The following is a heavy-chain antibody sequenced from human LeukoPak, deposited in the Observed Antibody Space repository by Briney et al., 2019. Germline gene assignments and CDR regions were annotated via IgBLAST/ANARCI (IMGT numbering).Heavy chain of an antibody. CDR2: INTEGSST. V-gene: IGHV3-74*01. CDR1: GFPFSSYW. D-gene: IGHD1-26*01. Sequence: GGSLRLSCAASGFPFSSYWMHWVRQAPGKGLVWVSRINTEGSSTSYADSVKGRFTISRDNAKNTPYLQMNSLSAEDTAVYYCARDLRGRYREHNFDYWGQGTLVTVSS. J-gene: IGHJ4*02. CDR3: ARDLRGRYREHNFDY.